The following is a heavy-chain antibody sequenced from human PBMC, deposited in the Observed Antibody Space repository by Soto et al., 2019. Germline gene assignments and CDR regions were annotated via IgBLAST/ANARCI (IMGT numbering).Heavy chain of an antibody. J-gene: IGHJ6*02. CDR3: AKKDTGMVFYYYYGMDV. CDR1: GFTFNNYG. D-gene: IGHD5-18*01. V-gene: IGHV3-30*18. CDR2: ISYDGSNK. Sequence: QVQLVESGGGVVQPGRSLRLSCAASGFTFNNYGMHWVRQAPGKGLEWVAVISYDGSNKYYADSVKGRFTISRDNSKNTLYLQMNSLRAEDTAVYYCAKKDTGMVFYYYYGMDVWGQGTTVTVSS.